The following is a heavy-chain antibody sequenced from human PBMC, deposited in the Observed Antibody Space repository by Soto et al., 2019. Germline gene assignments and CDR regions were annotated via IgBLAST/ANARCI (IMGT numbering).Heavy chain of an antibody. J-gene: IGHJ4*02. CDR1: GFTFTNAW. CDR3: TTDFGMTTVTTNYFDH. CDR2: VKSKTDGGTT. V-gene: IGHV3-15*01. Sequence: GGSLRLSCAASGFTFTNAWMSWVRQAPGKGLEWVGRVKSKTDGGTTDYAAPVKGRFTISRDDSKNTLFLQMDSLKTEDTAVYYCTTDFGMTTVTTNYFDHWGQGTLVTVSS. D-gene: IGHD4-17*01.